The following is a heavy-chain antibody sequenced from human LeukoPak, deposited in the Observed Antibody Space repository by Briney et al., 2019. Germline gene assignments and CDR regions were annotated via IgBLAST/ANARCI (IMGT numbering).Heavy chain of an antibody. CDR3: ARGGLYEWELLQFDY. D-gene: IGHD1-26*01. J-gene: IGHJ4*02. V-gene: IGHV1-18*01. CDR2: ISAYNGNT. CDR1: GYTFTSYG. Sequence: ASVKVSCKASGYTFTSYGISWVRQAPGQGLEWMGWISAYNGNTNYAQKLQGRVTMTTDTSTSTAYMELRSLRSDDTAVYYCARGGLYEWELLQFDYWGQGTLVTVSS.